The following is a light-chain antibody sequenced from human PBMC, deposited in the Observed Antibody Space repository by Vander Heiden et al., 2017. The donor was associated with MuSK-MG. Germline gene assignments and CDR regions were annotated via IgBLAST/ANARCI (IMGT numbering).Light chain of an antibody. CDR2: EDN. J-gene: IGLJ3*02. CDR1: SGSIASNY. V-gene: IGLV6-57*03. Sequence: NFMLTQHHSVSESPGKTVTSSCTRSSGSIASNYVQWYQQRPGSAHTTVIYEDNQRPSGVPDRFSGSIDSSSNSASLTISGLKTEDEADYYCQSYDSSTWVFGGGTKLTVL. CDR3: QSYDSSTWV.